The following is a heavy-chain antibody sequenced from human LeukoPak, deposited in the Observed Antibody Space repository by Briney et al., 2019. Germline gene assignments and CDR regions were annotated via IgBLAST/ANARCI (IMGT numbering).Heavy chain of an antibody. J-gene: IGHJ6*03. D-gene: IGHD6-19*01. Sequence: GGSLRLSCAASGFTFDDYAVHWVRQAPGKGLEWVSLISGDGGSTYYAGSVKGRFTISRDNSKNSLYLQMNSLRTEDTALYYCAAGLGLYMDVWGKGTTVTVSS. V-gene: IGHV3-43*02. CDR3: AAGLGLYMDV. CDR1: GFTFDDYA. CDR2: ISGDGGST.